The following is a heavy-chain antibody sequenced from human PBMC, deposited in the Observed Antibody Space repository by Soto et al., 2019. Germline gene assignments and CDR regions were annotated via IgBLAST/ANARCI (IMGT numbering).Heavy chain of an antibody. J-gene: IGHJ6*02. Sequence: SVKVSCKASGGTFSSYAISWVRQAPGQGLEWMGGIIPIFGTANYAQKFQGRVTITADESTSTAYMELSSLRSEDTAVYYCARDIEQLVPLNYYYCGMDVWGQGTTVTVSS. CDR3: ARDIEQLVPLNYYYCGMDV. CDR2: IIPIFGTA. CDR1: GGTFSSYA. V-gene: IGHV1-69*13. D-gene: IGHD6-6*01.